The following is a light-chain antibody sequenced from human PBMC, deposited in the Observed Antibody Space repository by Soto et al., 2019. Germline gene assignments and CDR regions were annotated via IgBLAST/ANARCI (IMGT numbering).Light chain of an antibody. CDR3: AAWDDSLNGYV. CDR1: SSNIGTNA. Sequence: QSVLTQPPSASGTPGQRLTSSCSGGSSNIGTNAVNWYQQLPGTAPKLLIYNNNQRPSGVPDRFSGSKSGTSASLAISGLQSEDEADYYCAAWDDSLNGYVFGTRTKVTVL. CDR2: NNN. V-gene: IGLV1-44*01. J-gene: IGLJ1*01.